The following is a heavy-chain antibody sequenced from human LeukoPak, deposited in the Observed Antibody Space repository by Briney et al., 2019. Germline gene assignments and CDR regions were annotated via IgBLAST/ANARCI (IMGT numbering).Heavy chain of an antibody. CDR1: GYTFTGYY. CDR2: INPNSGGT. CDR3: VRVIQPRDTLGPGVY. V-gene: IGHV1-2*02. J-gene: IGHJ4*02. D-gene: IGHD3-3*01. Sequence: GASVKVSCKASGYTFTGYYMHWVRQAPGQGLEWMGWINPNSGGTNYAQKFQGRVTMTRDTSISTAYMELSRLRSDDTAVYYCVRVIQPRDTLGPGVYWGQGTLATVSS.